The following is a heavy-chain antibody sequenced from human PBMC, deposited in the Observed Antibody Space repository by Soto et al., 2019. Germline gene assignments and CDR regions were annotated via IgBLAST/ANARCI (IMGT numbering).Heavy chain of an antibody. Sequence: ASVKVSCKASGYTFTSYAMHWVRQAPGQRLEWMGWINAGNGNTKYSQKFQGRVTITRDTSVSTAYMELSSLRSEDTAVYYCAKDSDIAVAGTFDYWGQGTLVTVSS. CDR3: AKDSDIAVAGTFDY. V-gene: IGHV1-3*01. J-gene: IGHJ4*02. CDR1: GYTFTSYA. CDR2: INAGNGNT. D-gene: IGHD6-19*01.